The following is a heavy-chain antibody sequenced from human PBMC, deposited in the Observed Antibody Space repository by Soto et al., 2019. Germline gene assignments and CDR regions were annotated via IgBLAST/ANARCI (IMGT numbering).Heavy chain of an antibody. CDR3: ARGPPIVVVPAAIEEGDY. V-gene: IGHV3-33*01. D-gene: IGHD2-2*01. Sequence: GGSLRLSCAASGFTFSSYGMHWVRQAPGKGLEWVAVIWYDGSNKYYADSVKDRFTISRDNSKNTLYLQMNSLRAEDTAVYYCARGPPIVVVPAAIEEGDYWGQGT. CDR2: IWYDGSNK. CDR1: GFTFSSYG. J-gene: IGHJ4*02.